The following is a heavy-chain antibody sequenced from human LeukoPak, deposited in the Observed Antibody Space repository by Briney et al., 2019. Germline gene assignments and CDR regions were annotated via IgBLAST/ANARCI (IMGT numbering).Heavy chain of an antibody. Sequence: ASVKVSCKASGYTFFSHYMHWVRQAPGQGLEWMGIINPGGGSTSYAQKFQGRVTMTRDTSTSTVYMELSSLRSEDTAVYYCASDGYSSGWYVLDYWGQGTLVTVSS. V-gene: IGHV1-46*01. CDR3: ASDGYSSGWYVLDY. CDR2: INPGGGST. D-gene: IGHD6-19*01. J-gene: IGHJ4*02. CDR1: GYTFFSHY.